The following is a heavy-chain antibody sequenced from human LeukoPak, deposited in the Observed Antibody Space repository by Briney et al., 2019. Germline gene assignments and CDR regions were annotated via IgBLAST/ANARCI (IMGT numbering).Heavy chain of an antibody. V-gene: IGHV6-1*01. Sequence: SQTLSLTCAISGDSVSSNSAAWNWSRQSPSRGLEWLGRTYYRSKWDNDYAVSVKSRITINPDTSKNQFSLQLNSVTPEDTAVYYCARFAGREVRGVIGWFDPWGQGTLVTVSS. CDR3: ARFAGREVRGVIGWFDP. CDR2: TYYRSKWDN. D-gene: IGHD3-10*01. CDR1: GDSVSSNSAA. J-gene: IGHJ5*02.